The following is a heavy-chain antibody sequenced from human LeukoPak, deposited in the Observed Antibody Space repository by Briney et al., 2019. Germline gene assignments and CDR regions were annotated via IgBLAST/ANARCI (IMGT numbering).Heavy chain of an antibody. CDR3: AKDRLKGIAAAGTGWFDS. V-gene: IGHV3-23*01. CDR2: ISGSGIST. Sequence: GGSLRLSCAASGLTFSSYAMSWVRQAPGKGLEWVSGISGSGISTLYADSVQGRFITSRDNSNNTLYLEMNNLRAEDTAVYYCAKDRLKGIAAAGTGWFDSWGQGALVTVSS. D-gene: IGHD6-13*01. CDR1: GLTFSSYA. J-gene: IGHJ5*01.